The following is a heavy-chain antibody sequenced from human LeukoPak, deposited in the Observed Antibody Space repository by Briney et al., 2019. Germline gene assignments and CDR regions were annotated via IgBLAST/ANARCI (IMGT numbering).Heavy chain of an antibody. D-gene: IGHD3-9*01. CDR3: ARDQGSSYYDILSSAFDI. CDR2: INPNSGGT. J-gene: IGHJ3*02. Sequence: ASVKVSCKAPGYTFTGYYMHWVRQAPGQGLEWMGWINPNSGGTNYAQKFQGRVTMTRDTSISTAYMELSRLRSDDTAVYYCARDQGSSYYDILSSAFDIWGRGTMVTVSS. CDR1: GYTFTGYY. V-gene: IGHV1-2*02.